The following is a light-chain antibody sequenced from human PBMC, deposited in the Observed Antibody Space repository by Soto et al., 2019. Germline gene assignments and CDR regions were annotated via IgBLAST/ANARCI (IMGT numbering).Light chain of an antibody. Sequence: PGARVTITCRASQSIGSWLAWYQQKSGQSPRLLIYDVSIRATGVPARFSATGSETDFTLTISGLQSGDSAVYFCQQYNNWPFSFGQGTKVDIK. CDR3: QQYNNWPFS. CDR1: QSIGSW. V-gene: IGKV3-15*01. J-gene: IGKJ1*01. CDR2: DVS.